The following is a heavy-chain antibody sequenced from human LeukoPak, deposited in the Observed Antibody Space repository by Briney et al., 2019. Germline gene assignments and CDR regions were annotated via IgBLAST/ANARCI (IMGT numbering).Heavy chain of an antibody. CDR2: IWYDGSNK. CDR1: GFTFSSYG. CDR3: AKEIGAYYYDSSGFDAFDI. J-gene: IGHJ3*02. D-gene: IGHD3-22*01. V-gene: IGHV3-33*03. Sequence: PGRSLRLSCAASGFTFSSYGMHWVRQAPGKGLEWVAVIWYDGSNKYHADSVKGRFTISRDNSKNKFYLQMNSLRAEDTAVYYCAKEIGAYYYDSSGFDAFDIWGQGTMVTVSS.